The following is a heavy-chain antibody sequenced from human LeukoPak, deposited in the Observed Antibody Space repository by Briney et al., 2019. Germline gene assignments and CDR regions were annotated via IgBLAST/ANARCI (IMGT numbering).Heavy chain of an antibody. Sequence: GGSLRLSCTASGFTFGDYAMSWVRQAPGKGLEWVGFIRSKAYGGTTEYAASVKDRFTISRDDSKSIAYLQMNSLKTEDTAVYYCTREAVAGMGIDYWGQGTLVTVSS. J-gene: IGHJ4*02. CDR1: GFTFGDYA. CDR2: IRSKAYGGTT. V-gene: IGHV3-49*04. CDR3: TREAVAGMGIDY. D-gene: IGHD6-19*01.